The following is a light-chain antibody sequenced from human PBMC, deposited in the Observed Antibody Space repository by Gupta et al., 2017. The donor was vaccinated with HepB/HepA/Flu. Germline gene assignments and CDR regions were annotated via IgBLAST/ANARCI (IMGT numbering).Light chain of an antibody. V-gene: IGKV4-1*01. CDR2: WAS. CDR3: QQYDTAPYT. CDR1: QSVLSSSNNKNY. Sequence: DIVMTQSPDSLAVSLGERATINCKSGQSVLSSSNNKNYLAWYQQKPGQPPKLLIYWASTRESGVPDRFSGSGSGTDFTLTISGLQAEDVAVYYCQQYDTAPYTFGQGTKLEIK. J-gene: IGKJ2*01.